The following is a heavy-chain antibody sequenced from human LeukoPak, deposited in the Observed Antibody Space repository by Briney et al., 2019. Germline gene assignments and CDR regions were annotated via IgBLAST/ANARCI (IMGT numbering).Heavy chain of an antibody. CDR2: IYTRGST. CDR1: GGSISSYY. Sequence: SETLSLTCTVSGGSISSYYWSWIRQPAGKGLEWIGRIYTRGSTNYHPSLKSRVTRSVDPSKNQFSLKLSAVTAADTAVYYCAIDIYYDSSGYPYYFVCWGQGTLVTVCS. CDR3: AIDIYYDSSGYPYYFVC. V-gene: IGHV4-4*07. D-gene: IGHD3-22*01. J-gene: IGHJ4*02.